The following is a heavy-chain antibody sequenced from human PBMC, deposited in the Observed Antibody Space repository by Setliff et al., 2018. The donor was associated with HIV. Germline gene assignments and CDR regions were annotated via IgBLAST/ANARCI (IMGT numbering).Heavy chain of an antibody. J-gene: IGHJ5*01. V-gene: IGHV3-53*01. CDR2: FYSGGST. CDR3: ARDLWNYGIDS. Sequence: PGESLKISCAASGLAVGANYMSWVRQAPGKGLECVSIFYSGGSTYYSDSVKGRFTISRDKSKNSLYLQMNSLRAEDTAVYYCARDLWNYGIDSWGQGTLVTVSS. D-gene: IGHD1-7*01. CDR1: GLAVGANY.